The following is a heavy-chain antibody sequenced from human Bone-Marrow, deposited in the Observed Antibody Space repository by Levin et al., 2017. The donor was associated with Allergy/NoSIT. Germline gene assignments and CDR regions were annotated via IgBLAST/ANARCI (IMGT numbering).Heavy chain of an antibody. CDR1: GYSFIDYH. D-gene: IGHD3-3*01. Sequence: ASVKVSCKASGYSFIDYHVSWVRQAPGQGLEWMGRINPYSGDTYYEQKFKGRITITRDTSISTAFMELIRLTSDDTAVYYCMTEGDFWSGNSPDYWGQGTLVAVS. CDR2: INPYSGDT. V-gene: IGHV1-2*06. J-gene: IGHJ4*02. CDR3: MTEGDFWSGNSPDY.